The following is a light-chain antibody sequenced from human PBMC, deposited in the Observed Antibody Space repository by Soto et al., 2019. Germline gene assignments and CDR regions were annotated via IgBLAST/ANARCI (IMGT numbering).Light chain of an antibody. CDR2: DAS. CDR3: QHYNYGPWT. CDR1: QSISIN. Sequence: EIVMTQSPDTLSVSPGERATLSCRASQSISINVAWYQQRPGQTPRLLIYDASTRATGIPARFSGSGSGTEFPPPISSLQSEDFAVYFCQHYNYGPWTFGQGTKV. V-gene: IGKV3D-15*01. J-gene: IGKJ1*01.